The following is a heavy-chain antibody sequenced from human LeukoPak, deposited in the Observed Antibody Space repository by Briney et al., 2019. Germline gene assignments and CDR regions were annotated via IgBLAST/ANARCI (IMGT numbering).Heavy chain of an antibody. CDR2: IIPIFGTA. CDR3: AAIVVVPAASPFDY. CDR1: GGTFSSYA. Sequence: SVKVSCKASGGTFSSYAISWVRQAPGQGLEWMGGIIPIFGTANYAQKFQGRVTITTDESTSTAYMELSSLRSEDTAVYYCAAIVVVPAASPFDYWGQGTLVTVSS. D-gene: IGHD2-2*01. V-gene: IGHV1-69*05. J-gene: IGHJ4*02.